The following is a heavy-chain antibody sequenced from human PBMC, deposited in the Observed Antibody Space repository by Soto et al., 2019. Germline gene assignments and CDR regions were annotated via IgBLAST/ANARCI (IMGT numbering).Heavy chain of an antibody. D-gene: IGHD3-3*01. CDR1: GGTFSSYA. CDR2: IIPIFGTA. CDR3: ARDNRYYDFWSGYGEDAFDI. Sequence: QVQLVQSGAEVKKPGSSVKVSCKASGGTFSSYAISWVRQAPGQGLEWMGGIIPIFGTANYAQKFQGRVTITADESTSTAYMELSSLRSEDTAVYYCARDNRYYDFWSGYGEDAFDIWGQGTMVTVSS. V-gene: IGHV1-69*01. J-gene: IGHJ3*02.